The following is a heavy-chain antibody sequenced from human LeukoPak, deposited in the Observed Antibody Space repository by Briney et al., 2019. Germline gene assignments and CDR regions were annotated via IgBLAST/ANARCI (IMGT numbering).Heavy chain of an antibody. V-gene: IGHV6-1*01. CDR3: ARDDNTGLSDGFDI. J-gene: IGHJ3*02. Sequence: SQTLSLTCAISGDSVSSNSEAWHWIRQSPSRGLEWLGRTYYRSKWYTDYAVSVRSRIAINPDTSRNQFSLHLNSVTPEDTAVYYCARDDNTGLSDGFDIWGQGTMVTVSS. CDR1: GDSVSSNSEA. D-gene: IGHD3-22*01. CDR2: TYYRSKWYT.